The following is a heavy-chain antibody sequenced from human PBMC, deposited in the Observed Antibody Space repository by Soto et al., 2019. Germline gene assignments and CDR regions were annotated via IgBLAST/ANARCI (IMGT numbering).Heavy chain of an antibody. CDR1: GYTFTSYY. J-gene: IGHJ6*02. CDR3: ARQLVQGLEYSSSRYYYYGMDV. CDR2: INHSGGST. V-gene: IGHV1-46*01. D-gene: IGHD6-6*01. Sequence: ASVEVSCKXSGYTFTSYYMHWVRQAPGQGLEWMGIINHSGGSTSYAQKFQGRGTMTRDTSTSTVYMELSSLRSEDTAVYYCARQLVQGLEYSSSRYYYYGMDVWGQGTTVTVSS.